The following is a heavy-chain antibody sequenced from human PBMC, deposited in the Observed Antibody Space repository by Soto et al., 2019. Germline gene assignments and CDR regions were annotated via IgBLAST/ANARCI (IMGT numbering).Heavy chain of an antibody. CDR2: IYYSGST. CDR3: ARAAAAGTDWFDP. D-gene: IGHD6-13*01. Sequence: RSLTCAVSGGSISSGDYYWSWIRQPPGKGLEWIGYIYYSGSTYYNPSLKSRVTISVDTSKNQFSLKLSSVTAADTAVYYCARAAAAGTDWFDPWGQGTLVTVSS. CDR1: GGSISSGDYY. J-gene: IGHJ5*02. V-gene: IGHV4-30-4*01.